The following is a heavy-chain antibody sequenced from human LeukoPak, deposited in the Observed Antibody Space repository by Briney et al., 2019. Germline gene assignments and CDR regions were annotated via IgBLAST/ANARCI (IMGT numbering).Heavy chain of an antibody. V-gene: IGHV3-23*01. CDR2: ISGSGDST. Sequence: GGSLRLSCAASGFTFSSYAMSWVRQAPGKGLEWVSAISGSGDSTYYGDSVKGRFTISRDNSKNTLYLQMNSLRAEDTAVYYCARDHYDSSHWGQGTLVTVSS. CDR1: GFTFSSYA. D-gene: IGHD3-22*01. CDR3: ARDHYDSSH. J-gene: IGHJ4*02.